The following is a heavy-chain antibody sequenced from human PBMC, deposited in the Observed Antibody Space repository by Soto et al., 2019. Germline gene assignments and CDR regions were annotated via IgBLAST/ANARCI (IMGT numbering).Heavy chain of an antibody. CDR1: GGSISSYY. CDR3: ARASRLPYSSTWTRDDAVEL. D-gene: IGHD6-13*01. V-gene: IGHV4-4*07. Sequence: PSETLSLTCTVSGGSISSYYWSWIRQPAGKGLEWIGRIYTSVRTNYNPSLKSRVTMSVDTSKNQFSLTLSSVTAADTAVYYCARASRLPYSSTWTRDDAVELGGQGKMVTACS. CDR2: IYTSVRT. J-gene: IGHJ3*01.